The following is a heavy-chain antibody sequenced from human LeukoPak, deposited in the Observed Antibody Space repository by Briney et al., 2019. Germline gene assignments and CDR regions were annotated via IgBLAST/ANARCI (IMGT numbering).Heavy chain of an antibody. Sequence: HWASVKVSCKPSGGTFSSYAISWVRQAPGQGLEWMGGIIPIFDTANYAQKFQSTVTMTEDTSTDTAYMEQSSLRSEDTPVYYCARDRDGPYYYYMDVWGKGTTVTVSS. CDR1: GGTFSSYA. CDR3: ARDRDGPYYYYMDV. V-gene: IGHV1-69*06. J-gene: IGHJ6*03. D-gene: IGHD5-24*01. CDR2: IIPIFDTA.